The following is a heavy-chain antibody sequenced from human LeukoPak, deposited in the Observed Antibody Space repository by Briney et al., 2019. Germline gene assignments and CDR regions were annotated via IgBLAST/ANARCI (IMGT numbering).Heavy chain of an antibody. Sequence: GGSLRLSCAASGCTFSSYEMNWVRQAPGKGLEWVSYISSSGSTIYHADSVKGRFTISRDNAKNSLYLQMNSLRAEDTAVYYCARDSGVRYLDDAFDIWGQGTMVTVSS. J-gene: IGHJ3*02. D-gene: IGHD3-3*01. CDR2: ISSSGSTI. CDR3: ARDSGVRYLDDAFDI. CDR1: GCTFSSYE. V-gene: IGHV3-48*03.